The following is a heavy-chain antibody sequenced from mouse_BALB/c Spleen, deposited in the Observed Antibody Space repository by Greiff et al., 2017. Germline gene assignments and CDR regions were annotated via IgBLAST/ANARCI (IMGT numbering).Heavy chain of an antibody. CDR3: ARSGDGYYVNYAMDY. Sequence: EVQLQQSGPELVKPGASVKIPCKASGYTFTDYNMDWVKQSPGKSLEWIGDINPNNGGTIYNQKFKGKATLTVDKSSSTAYMELRSLTSEDTAVYYCARSGDGYYVNYAMDYWGQGTSVTVSS. D-gene: IGHD2-3*01. J-gene: IGHJ4*01. CDR1: GYTFTDYN. CDR2: INPNNGGT. V-gene: IGHV1-18*01.